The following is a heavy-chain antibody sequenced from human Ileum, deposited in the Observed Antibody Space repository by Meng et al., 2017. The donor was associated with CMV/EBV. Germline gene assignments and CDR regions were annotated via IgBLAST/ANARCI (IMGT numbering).Heavy chain of an antibody. D-gene: IGHD2-2*02. V-gene: IGHV3-33*06. J-gene: IGHJ4*02. Sequence: FSCYGFHWVLQDPGKGVERVAFIWYDGNIKYYADYVKRRLTVSENNSKNTLYLQMDSLRAEDSAVYFCAKGPAGYCSRTSCYMDYLDYWGQGTLVTVSS. CDR2: IWYDGNIK. CDR1: FSCYG. CDR3: AKGPAGYCSRTSCYMDYLDY.